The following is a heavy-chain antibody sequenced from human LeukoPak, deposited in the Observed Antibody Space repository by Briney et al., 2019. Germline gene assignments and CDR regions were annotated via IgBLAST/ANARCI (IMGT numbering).Heavy chain of an antibody. Sequence: SETLSLTCTVSGGPISSYYWSWIRQPPGKGLEWIGYIYYSGSTNYNPSLKSRVTISVDTSKNQFSLKLSSVTAADTAVYYCARAAVPYYFDYWGQGTLVTVSS. CDR2: IYYSGST. CDR3: ARAAVPYYFDY. CDR1: GGPISSYY. V-gene: IGHV4-59*01. J-gene: IGHJ4*02. D-gene: IGHD2-2*01.